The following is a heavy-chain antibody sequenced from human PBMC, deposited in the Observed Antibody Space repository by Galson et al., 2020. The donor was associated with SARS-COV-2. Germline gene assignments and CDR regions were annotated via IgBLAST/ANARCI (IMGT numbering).Heavy chain of an antibody. D-gene: IGHD6-6*01. CDR1: GFTFSKYA. CDR2: ISYDGSNI. CDR3: ARDTAYNSSVGYFDY. V-gene: IGHV3-30-3*01. J-gene: IGHJ4*02. Sequence: GGSLRLSCAASGFTFSKYAMHWVRQAPGKGLECVALISYDGSNIQYSDSVKGRFTISRDNSKNTLYLQMNSLRAEDTALYYCARDTAYNSSVGYFDYWGPGTLVTVSS.